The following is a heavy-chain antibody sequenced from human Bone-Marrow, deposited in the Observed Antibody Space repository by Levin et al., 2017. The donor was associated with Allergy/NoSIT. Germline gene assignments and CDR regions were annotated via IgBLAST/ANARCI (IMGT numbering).Heavy chain of an antibody. V-gene: IGHV3-23*01. D-gene: IGHD2-2*01. J-gene: IGHJ6*02. CDR3: AKDSGKGGYCSSTSCSYYYGMDV. CDR2: ISGSGGST. CDR1: GFTFSTYA. Sequence: GGSLRLSCAASGFTFSTYAMSWVRQAPGKGLEWVSAISGSGGSTYYADSVKGRFTISRDNSKNTLYLQMNSLRAEDTAVYYCAKDSGKGGYCSSTSCSYYYGMDVWGQGTTVTVSS.